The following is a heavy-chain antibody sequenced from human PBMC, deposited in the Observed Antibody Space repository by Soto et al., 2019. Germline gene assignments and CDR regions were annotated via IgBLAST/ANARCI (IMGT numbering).Heavy chain of an antibody. CDR3: AWSSGWYSDYFDY. V-gene: IGHV3-74*01. CDR2: INSDGSST. D-gene: IGHD6-19*01. Sequence: PGGSLRLSCAASGFTFSSYWMHWVRQAPGKGLVWVSRINSDGSSTSYADSVKGRFTISRDNAKNTLYLQMNSLRAEDTAVYYCAWSSGWYSDYFDYWAQGALVIGSA. J-gene: IGHJ4*02. CDR1: GFTFSSYW.